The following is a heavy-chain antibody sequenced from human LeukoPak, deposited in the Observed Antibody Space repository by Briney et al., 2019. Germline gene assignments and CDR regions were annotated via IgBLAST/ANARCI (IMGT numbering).Heavy chain of an antibody. CDR2: IYYSGST. V-gene: IGHV4-59*01. CDR1: GGSISSYY. J-gene: IGHJ3*02. CDR3: ASGGSSWYRAHAFDI. D-gene: IGHD6-13*01. Sequence: SETLSLTCTVSGGSISSYYWSWIRQPPGKGLEWIGYIYYSGSTNYNPSLKSRVTISVDTSKNQFPLKLSSVTAADTAVYYCASGGSSWYRAHAFDIWGQGTMVTVSS.